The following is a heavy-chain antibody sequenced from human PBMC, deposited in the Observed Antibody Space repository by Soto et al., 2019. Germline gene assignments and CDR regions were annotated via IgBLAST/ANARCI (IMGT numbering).Heavy chain of an antibody. J-gene: IGHJ4*02. Sequence: QVLLVESGGGVVQPGRSVRLSCAASGFAFNRYSMYWVRQTPGKGLEWVAFISKDGSNKKYSDYVKGRFTISRDNSKNTLYLQMNSLRGDDTAVYYCASDYYDGRGSYFVSYFDFWGQGALVTVSS. CDR3: ASDYYDGRGSYFVSYFDF. D-gene: IGHD3-22*01. CDR2: ISKDGSNK. CDR1: GFAFNRYS. V-gene: IGHV3-30-3*01.